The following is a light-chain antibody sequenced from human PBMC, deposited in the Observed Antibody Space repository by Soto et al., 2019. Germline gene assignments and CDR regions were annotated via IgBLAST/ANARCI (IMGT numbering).Light chain of an antibody. V-gene: IGKV1-5*01. CDR1: QSISSW. J-gene: IGKJ1*01. Sequence: DIQMTQSPSTLSASVGDRVTITCRAIQSISSWLAWYQQKPGKAPKLLIYDASSLESGVPSRFSGSGSGTEFTFTISSLQPDDFATYYCQQYNSYPWTFGQGTKVEIK. CDR2: DAS. CDR3: QQYNSYPWT.